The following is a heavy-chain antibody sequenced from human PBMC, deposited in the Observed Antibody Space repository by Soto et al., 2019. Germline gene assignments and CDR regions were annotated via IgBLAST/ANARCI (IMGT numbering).Heavy chain of an antibody. Sequence: QVQLVESGEGVVQPGRSLRLSCAASGFTFSSYGMHWVRQAPGKGLEWVTVIWYDGSNKYYADSVKGRFTISRDNSKNTLYLQMNSLRAEDTAVYYCAREGDQYSYGKKPFDYWGQGTLVTVSS. CDR3: AREGDQYSYGKKPFDY. CDR1: GFTFSSYG. V-gene: IGHV3-33*01. D-gene: IGHD5-18*01. CDR2: IWYDGSNK. J-gene: IGHJ4*02.